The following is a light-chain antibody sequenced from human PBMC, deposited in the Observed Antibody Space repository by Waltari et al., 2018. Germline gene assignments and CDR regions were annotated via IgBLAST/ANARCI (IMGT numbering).Light chain of an antibody. J-gene: IGLJ2*01. CDR2: EVT. Sequence: QSALTQPASVSGSPGQSIAISFIGTSSDAGPSNFLSWYQQHPGRAPKLMIHEVTKRPSGVSTRFSGSKSGNTASLTISGLQAEDEADYYCCSYTSIGPVLIGGGTKVTVL. CDR3: CSYTSIGPVL. CDR1: SSDAGPSNF. V-gene: IGLV2-23*02.